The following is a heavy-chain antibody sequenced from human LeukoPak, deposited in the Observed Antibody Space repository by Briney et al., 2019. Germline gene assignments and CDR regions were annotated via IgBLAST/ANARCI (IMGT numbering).Heavy chain of an antibody. CDR3: ARDRTTLRNYYYYGMDV. CDR1: GFTFSSYG. D-gene: IGHD4-11*01. J-gene: IGHJ6*02. CDR2: ISYDGSNK. V-gene: IGHV3-30*03. Sequence: GGSLRLSCAASGFTFSSYGMHWVRQAPGKGPEWVAVISYDGSNKYYADSVKGRFTISRDNSKNTLYLQMNSLRAEDTAVYYCARDRTTLRNYYYYGMDVWGQGTTVTVSS.